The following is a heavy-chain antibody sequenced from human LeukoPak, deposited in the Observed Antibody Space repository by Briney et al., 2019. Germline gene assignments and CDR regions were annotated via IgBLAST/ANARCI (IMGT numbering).Heavy chain of an antibody. CDR1: GYTFTNYN. V-gene: IGHV1-46*01. CDR2: INPSGGNT. J-gene: IGHJ3*02. CDR3: ARVRDGYNDAYDI. Sequence: ASVKVSCKASGYTFTNYNMHWVRQAPGQGLEWMGIINPSGGNTNYAQNFQGRVTMTRDTSTSTVYMELSSLRPEDTAVYYCARVRDGYNDAYDIWGQGTMVTVPS. D-gene: IGHD5-24*01.